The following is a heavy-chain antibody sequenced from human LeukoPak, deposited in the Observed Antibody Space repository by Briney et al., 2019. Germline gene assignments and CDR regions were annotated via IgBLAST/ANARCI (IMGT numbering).Heavy chain of an antibody. CDR1: GFTFSSYA. J-gene: IGHJ4*02. Sequence: HAGGSLRLSCAASGFTFSSYAMHWVRQAPGKGLEWVAVISYDGSNKYYADSVKGRFTISRDNSKNTLYLQMNSLRAEDTAVYYCAKPHSAGMATISFDYWGQGTLVTVSS. D-gene: IGHD5-24*01. CDR3: AKPHSAGMATISFDY. CDR2: ISYDGSNK. V-gene: IGHV3-30-3*02.